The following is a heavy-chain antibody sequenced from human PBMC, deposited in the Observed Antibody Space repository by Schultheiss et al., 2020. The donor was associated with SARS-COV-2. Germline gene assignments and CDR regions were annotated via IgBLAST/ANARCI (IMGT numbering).Heavy chain of an antibody. Sequence: GGSLRLSCAASGFTFSSYGMHWVRQAPGKGLEWVAVISYDGSNKYYADSVKGRFTISRDNAKNSLYLQMNSLRAEDTAVYYCARLWVVPAAIIGAFDIWGQGTMVTVSS. D-gene: IGHD2-2*02. CDR2: ISYDGSNK. J-gene: IGHJ3*02. CDR1: GFTFSSYG. CDR3: ARLWVVPAAIIGAFDI. V-gene: IGHV3-33*05.